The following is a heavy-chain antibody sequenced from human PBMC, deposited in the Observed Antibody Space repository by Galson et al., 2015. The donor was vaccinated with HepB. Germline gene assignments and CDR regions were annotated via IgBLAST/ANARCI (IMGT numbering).Heavy chain of an antibody. Sequence: SVKVSCKASGCTFTGYYMHWVRQAPGQGLEWMGRINPNSGGTNYAQKFQGRVTMTRDTSISTAYMELSRLRSDDTAVYYCAIIPGYDYIWGSYRGGFDYWGQGTLVTVSS. J-gene: IGHJ4*02. CDR1: GCTFTGYY. CDR2: INPNSGGT. CDR3: AIIPGYDYIWGSYRGGFDY. D-gene: IGHD3-16*02. V-gene: IGHV1-2*06.